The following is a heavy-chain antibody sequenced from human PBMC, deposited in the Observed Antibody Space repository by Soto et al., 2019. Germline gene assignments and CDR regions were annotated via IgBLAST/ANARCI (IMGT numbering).Heavy chain of an antibody. D-gene: IGHD1-20*01. Sequence: GGSLRLSCAASGFTFSSYGMHWVRQAPGKGLEWVAVIWYDGSNKYYADSVKGRFTISRDNSKNTLYLQMNSLRAEDTAVYYCASAYNSATDSSASGSWGHAPLVTVPP. CDR1: GFTFSSYG. CDR3: ASAYNSATDSSASGS. J-gene: IGHJ5*01. V-gene: IGHV3-33*01. CDR2: IWYDGSNK.